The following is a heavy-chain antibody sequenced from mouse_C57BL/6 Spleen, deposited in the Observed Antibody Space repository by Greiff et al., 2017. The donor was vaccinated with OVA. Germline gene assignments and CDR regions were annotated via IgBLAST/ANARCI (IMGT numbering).Heavy chain of an antibody. V-gene: IGHV3-6*01. D-gene: IGHD1-1*01. J-gene: IGHJ2*01. CDR2: ISYDGSN. CDR3: ARVDGSLLFDY. Sequence: ESGPGLVKPSQSLSLTCSVTGYSITSGYYWNWIRQFPGNKLEWMGYISYDGSNNYNPSLKNRISITRDTSKNQFFLKLNSVTTEDTATYYCARVDGSLLFDYWGQGTTLTVSS. CDR1: GYSITSGYY.